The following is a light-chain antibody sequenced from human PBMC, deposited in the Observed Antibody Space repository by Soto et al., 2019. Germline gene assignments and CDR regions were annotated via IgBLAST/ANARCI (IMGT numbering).Light chain of an antibody. V-gene: IGKV3-20*01. CDR3: QQYGT. J-gene: IGKJ1*01. Sequence: EIVLTQSPGTLSLSPGERATLSCRASQSVSSSYLAWYQQKPGQAPRLLIYGASSRANGIPDRFSGSGSGTDFTLTISRLEPEDFAVYYCQQYGTCGQGTKVDIK. CDR2: GAS. CDR1: QSVSSSY.